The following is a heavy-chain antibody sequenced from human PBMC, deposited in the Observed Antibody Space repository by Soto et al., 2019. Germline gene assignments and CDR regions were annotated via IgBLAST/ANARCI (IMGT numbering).Heavy chain of an antibody. CDR3: AREIRYCTDGVCQSYRMDV. V-gene: IGHV4-30-4*01. D-gene: IGHD2-8*01. J-gene: IGHJ6*02. Sequence: SETLSLTCTVSGASISSSDHYWSWIRQPPRKGLEWIGHSHYSGSTYYSPSLRNRLTISLDASKHQFSLRLNSVAATDTAMYFCAREIRYCTDGVCQSYRMDVWGQGTTVIVSS. CDR2: SHYSGST. CDR1: GASISSSDHY.